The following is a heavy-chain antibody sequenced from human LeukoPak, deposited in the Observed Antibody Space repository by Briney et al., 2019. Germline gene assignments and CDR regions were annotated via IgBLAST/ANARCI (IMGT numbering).Heavy chain of an antibody. CDR2: ISYDGSNK. CDR1: GFTFSSYA. J-gene: IGHJ4*02. Sequence: GGSLRLSCAASGFTFSSYAMHWVRQAPGKGLEWVAVISYDGSNKYYADSVKGRFTISRDNSKNTLYLQMNSLRAEDTAVYYCARDGDMITFGGFIGFFDYWGQGTLVTVSS. D-gene: IGHD3-16*02. CDR3: ARDGDMITFGGFIGFFDY. V-gene: IGHV3-30-3*01.